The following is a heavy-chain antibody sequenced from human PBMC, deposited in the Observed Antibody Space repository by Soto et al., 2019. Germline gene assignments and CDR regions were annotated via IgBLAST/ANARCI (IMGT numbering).Heavy chain of an antibody. J-gene: IGHJ6*02. CDR2: IYYSGST. CDR3: AREELAGIAAAAPYGMDV. V-gene: IGHV4-31*03. D-gene: IGHD6-13*01. CDR1: GGSISSGGYY. Sequence: QVQLQESGPGLVKPSQTLFLTCTVSGGSISSGGYYWSWIRQHPGKGLEWIGYIYYSGSTYYNPSLQSRVTISVDTSKNQFSLKLSSVTAADTAVYYCAREELAGIAAAAPYGMDVWGQGTTVTVSS.